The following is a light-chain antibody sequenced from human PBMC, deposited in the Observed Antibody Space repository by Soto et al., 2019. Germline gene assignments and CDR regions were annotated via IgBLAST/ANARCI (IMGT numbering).Light chain of an antibody. CDR3: QQRSNPPPFT. Sequence: IVMTQSPATLSVSPGERATLSCRASQSVSSNLAWYQQRPGQAPRLLIHDASHRAAGIPARSSGSGFGTGFTLTISSLEPEDAAVYDGQQRSNPPPFTLGQRKRL. J-gene: IGKJ5*01. V-gene: IGKV3-11*01. CDR1: QSVSSN. CDR2: DAS.